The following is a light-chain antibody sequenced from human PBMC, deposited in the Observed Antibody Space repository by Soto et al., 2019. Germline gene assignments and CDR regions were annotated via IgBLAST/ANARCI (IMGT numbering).Light chain of an antibody. Sequence: QSVLTQPPSVSGAPGQRVTISCTGSSSNIGAGYDVHWYQQLPGRAPKLLIYGNTNRPSGVPDRFSGSKSGTSASLAITGLQAEDEADYYCLSLDSSLSVVFGGWTQLTVL. CDR2: GNT. J-gene: IGLJ2*01. CDR1: SSNIGAGYD. CDR3: LSLDSSLSVV. V-gene: IGLV1-40*01.